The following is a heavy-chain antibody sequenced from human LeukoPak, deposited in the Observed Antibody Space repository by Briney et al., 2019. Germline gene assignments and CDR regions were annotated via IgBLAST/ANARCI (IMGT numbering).Heavy chain of an antibody. V-gene: IGHV4-34*01. D-gene: IGHD2-2*01. Sequence: SETLSLTCAVYGGSFSGYFWTWIRQPPGKGLEWLGEINNSGSTNYNPSLKSRVTISVDTSKNQFSLKQSSVPAADTAVYYCARGGIGGPAARRRNWFDPWGQGSLVTVSS. CDR2: INNSGST. CDR1: GGSFSGYF. CDR3: ARGGIGGPAARRRNWFDP. J-gene: IGHJ5*02.